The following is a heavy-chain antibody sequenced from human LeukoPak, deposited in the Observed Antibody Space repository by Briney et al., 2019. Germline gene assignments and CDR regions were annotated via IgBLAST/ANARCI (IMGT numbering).Heavy chain of an antibody. CDR3: ARDPRFLEWLSHFDY. Sequence: GASVKVSCKASGYTFTSYGISWARQAPGQGLEWMGWISAYNGNTNYAQKLQGRVTMTTDTSTSTAYMELRSLRSDDTAVYYCARDPRFLEWLSHFDYWGQGTLVTVSS. J-gene: IGHJ4*02. D-gene: IGHD3-3*01. CDR1: GYTFTSYG. V-gene: IGHV1-18*01. CDR2: ISAYNGNT.